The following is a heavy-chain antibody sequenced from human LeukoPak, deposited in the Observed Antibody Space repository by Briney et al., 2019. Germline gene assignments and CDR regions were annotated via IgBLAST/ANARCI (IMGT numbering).Heavy chain of an antibody. D-gene: IGHD4-17*01. CDR2: ISSSSSTI. CDR1: GFTFSSYS. CDR3: ARIRYGDYFDY. Sequence: PGGSLRLSCAASGFTFSSYSMDWVRQAPGKGLEWVSYISSSSSTIYYADSVKGRFTISRDNAKNSLYLQMNSLRAEDTAVYYCARIRYGDYFDYWGQGTLVTVPS. V-gene: IGHV3-48*01. J-gene: IGHJ4*02.